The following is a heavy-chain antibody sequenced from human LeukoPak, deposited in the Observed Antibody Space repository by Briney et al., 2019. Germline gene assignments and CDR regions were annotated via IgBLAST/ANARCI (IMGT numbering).Heavy chain of an antibody. J-gene: IGHJ5*02. Sequence: GGSLRLSCAASGFSVSTNFMMNWVRQAPGKGLEWASVIYSGGSTYYADSVKGRFSISRDNSKNTLYLQMNGLRAEDTAVYYCARGVTDYADHNWLDPWGQGTLVTVSS. CDR2: IYSGGST. CDR3: ARGVTDYADHNWLDP. CDR1: GFSVSTNF. D-gene: IGHD4-17*01. V-gene: IGHV3-53*01.